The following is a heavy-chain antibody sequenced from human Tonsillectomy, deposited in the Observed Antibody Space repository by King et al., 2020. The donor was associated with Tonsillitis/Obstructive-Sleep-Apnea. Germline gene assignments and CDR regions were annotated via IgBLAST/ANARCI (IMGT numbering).Heavy chain of an antibody. CDR1: GGSFSGYY. D-gene: IGHD3-3*01. Sequence: VQLQQWGAGLLKPSETLSLTCAVYGGSFSGYYWSWIRQPPGKGLEWIGEINHSGSTNYNPSLKSRVTISVDTSKNQFSLKLSSVTAADTAVYYGARIRRGFGVAMISKPNGYYYYYMDVWGKGTTVTVSS. CDR3: ARIRRGFGVAMISKPNGYYYYYMDV. CDR2: INHSGST. V-gene: IGHV4-34*01. J-gene: IGHJ6*03.